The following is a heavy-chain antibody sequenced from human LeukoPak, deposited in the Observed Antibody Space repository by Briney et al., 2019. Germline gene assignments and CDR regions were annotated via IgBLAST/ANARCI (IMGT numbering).Heavy chain of an antibody. J-gene: IGHJ4*02. D-gene: IGHD3-10*01. CDR2: ISGSGGST. CDR3: GRGMRDYYGLDY. CDR1: GLTFSGYA. Sequence: GGSLRLSCAASGLTFSGYAMSWVRRAPGKGLEWLSAISGSGGSTYYADSVRGRFTISRDNAKNTLYLQMNRLTVEDTAVYYCGRGMRDYYGLDYWGQGILVTVSS. V-gene: IGHV3-23*01.